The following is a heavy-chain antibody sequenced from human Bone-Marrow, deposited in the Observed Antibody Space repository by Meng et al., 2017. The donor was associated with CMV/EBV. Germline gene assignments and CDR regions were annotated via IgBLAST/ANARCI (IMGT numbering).Heavy chain of an antibody. D-gene: IGHD1-1*01. V-gene: IGHV1-18*01. CDR3: ARGTGTTVGSWLDY. J-gene: IGHJ4*02. Sequence: LVTCGVEGKHPGASVKVSCNASGYTLTSYGISWVRQAPGQGLEWMGWISAYNGNTNYAQKLQGRVTMTTDTSTSTAYMELRSLRSDDTAVYYCARGTGTTVGSWLDYWGQGTLVTVSS. CDR1: GYTLTSYG. CDR2: ISAYNGNT.